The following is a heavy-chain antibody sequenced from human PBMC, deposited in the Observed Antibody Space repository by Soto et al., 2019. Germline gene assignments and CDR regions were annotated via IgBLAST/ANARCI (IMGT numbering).Heavy chain of an antibody. J-gene: IGHJ4*02. CDR3: ARVSGSWYQVDY. D-gene: IGHD6-13*01. CDR1: GGSMSSSY. CDR2: IYYSGST. Sequence: QVQLQESGPGLVKPSETLSLTCTVSGGSMSSSYWSWIRQPPGKGLEWIGFIYYSGSTNYNPSLKSRVTISVDTSKSQFSLKLSSVTAADTAVYYCARVSGSWYQVDYWGQGTLVTVSS. V-gene: IGHV4-59*01.